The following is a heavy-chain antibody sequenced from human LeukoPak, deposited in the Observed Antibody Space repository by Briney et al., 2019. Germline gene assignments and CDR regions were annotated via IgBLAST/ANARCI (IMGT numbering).Heavy chain of an antibody. CDR1: GFTFSSYA. V-gene: IGHV3-23*01. Sequence: PGGSLRLSCAASGFTFSSYAMTWVRQAPGKGLEWVSAISGSGGSAYYADSVKGRFTISRDNSKNTLYLQMYSLRAEDTAIYYCAKDGITMVRGASDTPPDWGQGTLVTVSS. CDR2: ISGSGGSA. D-gene: IGHD3-10*01. J-gene: IGHJ4*02. CDR3: AKDGITMVRGASDTPPD.